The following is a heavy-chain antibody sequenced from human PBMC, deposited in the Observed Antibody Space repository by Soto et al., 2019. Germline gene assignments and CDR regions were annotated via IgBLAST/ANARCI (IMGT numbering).Heavy chain of an antibody. J-gene: IGHJ3*02. CDR2: IIPIFGTA. CDR1: GGTFSSYA. D-gene: IGHD2-15*01. V-gene: IGHV1-69*13. Sequence: VKVSCKASGGTFSSYAISWVRQAPGQGLEWMGGIIPIFGTANYAQKFQGRVTITADESTSTAYMELSSLRSEDTAVYYCAAEPRYCRSGSCDTSAFDIWDQGTMVTVS. CDR3: AAEPRYCRSGSCDTSAFDI.